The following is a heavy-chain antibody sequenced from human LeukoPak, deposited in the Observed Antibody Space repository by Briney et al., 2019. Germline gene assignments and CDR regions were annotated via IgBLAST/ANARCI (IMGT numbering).Heavy chain of an antibody. CDR3: AKDVSISVSSYFDC. Sequence: GSLRLSCAASGFTFSSYAMSWVRQAPGKGLEWVSGIRGSGGSTYYADSVKGRFTISRDNSKSTLYLQMNSLRAEDTAVYYCAKDVSISVSSYFDCWGQGTLVSVSS. V-gene: IGHV3-23*01. J-gene: IGHJ4*02. CDR1: GFTFSSYA. CDR2: IRGSGGST. D-gene: IGHD5/OR15-5a*01.